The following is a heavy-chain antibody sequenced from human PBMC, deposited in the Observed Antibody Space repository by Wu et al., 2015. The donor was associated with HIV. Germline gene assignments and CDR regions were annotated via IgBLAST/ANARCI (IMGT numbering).Heavy chain of an antibody. J-gene: IGHJ3*02. V-gene: IGHV1-46*03. CDR3: ARERYTGTSDALDI. CDR2: INPRGGST. D-gene: IGHD1-26*01. CDR1: GYTFTNYY. Sequence: QVQLVQSGAEVKKPGASVKVSCEASGYTFTNYYMHWVRQAPGQGLEWMGIINPRGGSTTYAQKFQGRVTMTRDTSTSTVYMELSSLRSEDTAVYYCARERYTGTSDALDIWGQGTMVTVSS.